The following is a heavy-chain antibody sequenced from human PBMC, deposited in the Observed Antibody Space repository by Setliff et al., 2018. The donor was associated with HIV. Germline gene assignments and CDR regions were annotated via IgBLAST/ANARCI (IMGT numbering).Heavy chain of an antibody. J-gene: IGHJ6*02. CDR2: INPNTGST. V-gene: IGHV1-46*01. Sequence: ASVKVSCKASGSTFITYHVHWVRQAPGQGLEWMGIINPNTGSTSYAQKFQGRVTMTWDTSSGTVYMDLNSLKSEDTAVYYCARDVEHMMDVWGQGTTVTVSS. CDR1: GSTFITYH. CDR3: ARDVEHMMDV.